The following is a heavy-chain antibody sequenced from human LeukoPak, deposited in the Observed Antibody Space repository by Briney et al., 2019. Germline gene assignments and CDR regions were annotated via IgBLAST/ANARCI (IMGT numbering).Heavy chain of an antibody. CDR1: GGSISSRSYY. V-gene: IGHV4-39*07. J-gene: IGHJ4*02. Sequence: SETLSLTCTVSGGSISSRSYYWGRIRQPPGKGLEWIGSIYYSGSTYYNPSLKSRVTISVDTSKNQFSLKLSSVTAADTAVYYCARDGPGIAVAGTGVDYWGQGTLVTVSS. CDR3: ARDGPGIAVAGTGVDY. D-gene: IGHD6-19*01. CDR2: IYYSGST.